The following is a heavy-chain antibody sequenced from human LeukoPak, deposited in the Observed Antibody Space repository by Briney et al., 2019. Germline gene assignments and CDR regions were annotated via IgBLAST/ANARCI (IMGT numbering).Heavy chain of an antibody. CDR2: IYYSGST. CDR1: GGSISSYY. V-gene: IGHV4-59*08. CDR3: ALGSPLDY. J-gene: IGHJ4*02. Sequence: SGTLSLTCTVSGGSISSYYWSWIRQPPGKGLEWIGYIYYSGSTNYNPSLKSRVTISVDTSKNQFSLKLSSVTAADTAVYYCALGSPLDYWGQGTLVTVSS.